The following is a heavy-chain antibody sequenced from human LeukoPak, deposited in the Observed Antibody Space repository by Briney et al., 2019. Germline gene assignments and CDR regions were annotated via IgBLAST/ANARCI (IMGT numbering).Heavy chain of an antibody. Sequence: SETLSLTCTVSGGSISSGSYYWSWIRQPPGKGLEWIGYIYYSGSTNYNPSLKSRVTISVDTSKNQFSLKLSSVTAADTAVYYCARDANTAMAYPDAFDIWGQGTMVTVSS. J-gene: IGHJ3*02. V-gene: IGHV4-61*01. D-gene: IGHD5-18*01. CDR1: GGSISSGSYY. CDR3: ARDANTAMAYPDAFDI. CDR2: IYYSGST.